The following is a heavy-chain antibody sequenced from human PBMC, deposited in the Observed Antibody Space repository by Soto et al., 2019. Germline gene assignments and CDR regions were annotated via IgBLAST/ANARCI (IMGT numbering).Heavy chain of an antibody. D-gene: IGHD3-10*01. CDR3: ARVGGGLASLGYYGMDV. Sequence: QVQLVQSGAEVKKTGASVKVSCKASGYTFIGYYIHWVRQAPGQGLEWIGWINPNSGGTNYAQRFQGGVTMTRDRSISTAYMELSRLKSDDTAVYYCARVGGGLASLGYYGMDVWGQGTTVTVSS. CDR1: GYTFIGYY. V-gene: IGHV1-2*02. J-gene: IGHJ6*02. CDR2: INPNSGGT.